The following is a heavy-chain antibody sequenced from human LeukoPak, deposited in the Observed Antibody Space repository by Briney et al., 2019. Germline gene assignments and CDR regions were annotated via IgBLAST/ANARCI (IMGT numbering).Heavy chain of an antibody. CDR3: ARGGRYSMITFGGVFDY. J-gene: IGHJ4*02. D-gene: IGHD3-16*01. Sequence: GASVKVSCKASGYTFTSYDINWVRQVTGQGLEWMGWMNPKSGNTGYAQKFQGRVTITRNTSISTAYMEVSSLRYEDTAVYYCARGGRYSMITFGGVFDYWGQGTLVTVSS. V-gene: IGHV1-8*03. CDR2: MNPKSGNT. CDR1: GYTFTSYD.